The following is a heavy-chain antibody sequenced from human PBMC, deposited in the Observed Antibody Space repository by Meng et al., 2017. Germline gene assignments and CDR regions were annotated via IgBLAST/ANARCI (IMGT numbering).Heavy chain of an antibody. CDR3: AREAITNYDILTGYPDY. D-gene: IGHD3-9*01. CDR2: INPNSGGT. CDR1: GYTFTGYY. Sequence: VQRVRSWATVKNPGAAGKVSCKASGYTFTGYYMHWVRQAPGQGLEWMGRINPNSGGTNYAQKFQGRVTMTRDTSISTAYMELSRLRSDDTAVYYCAREAITNYDILTGYPDYWGQGTLVTVSS. J-gene: IGHJ4*02. V-gene: IGHV1-2*06.